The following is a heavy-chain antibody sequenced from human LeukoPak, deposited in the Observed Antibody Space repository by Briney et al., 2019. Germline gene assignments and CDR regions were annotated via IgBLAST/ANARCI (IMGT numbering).Heavy chain of an antibody. V-gene: IGHV3-21*01. CDR2: ISSSSSYI. D-gene: IGHD7-27*01. CDR3: AKVTNWGSPYYFDY. J-gene: IGHJ4*02. Sequence: GGSLRLSCAASGFTFSSYSMNWVRQAPGKGLEWVSSISSSSSYIYYADSVKGRFTISRDNAKNSLYLQMNSLRAEDTAVYYCAKVTNWGSPYYFDYWGQGTLVTVSS. CDR1: GFTFSSYS.